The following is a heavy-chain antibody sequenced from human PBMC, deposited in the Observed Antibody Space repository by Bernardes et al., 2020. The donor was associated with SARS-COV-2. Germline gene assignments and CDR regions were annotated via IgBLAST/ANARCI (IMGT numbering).Heavy chain of an antibody. J-gene: IGHJ6*02. CDR1: GYIFTGYY. V-gene: IGHV1-2*02. CDR2: INPNSGGT. Sequence: ASVKVSCKASGYIFTGYYMHWVRQAPGQGLEWMGWINPNSGGTNYAQKFQRRVTMTRDTSISTAYMELSRLRSDDTAVYYCAIPPTNYDRYGMDVWGQGTTVTVSS. CDR3: AIPPTNYDRYGMDV. D-gene: IGHD3-22*01.